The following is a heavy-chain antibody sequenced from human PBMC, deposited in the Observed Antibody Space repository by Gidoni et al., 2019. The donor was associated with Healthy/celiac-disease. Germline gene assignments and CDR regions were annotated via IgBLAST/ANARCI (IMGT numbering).Heavy chain of an antibody. V-gene: IGHV3-30*01. J-gene: IGHJ5*02. D-gene: IGHD2-2*01. CDR1: GLTLSSYA. CDR2: ISYYGSNK. Sequence: QVQLVESGGGVVQPGRSLRLSCAASGLTLSSYAMHWVRQAPGKGRDCVAVISYYGSNKYYADSVKGRFTISRDNSKNTLYLQMNSLRAEDTAVYYCARADIVVVPAVIRYNWFDPWGQGTLVTVSS. CDR3: ARADIVVVPAVIRYNWFDP.